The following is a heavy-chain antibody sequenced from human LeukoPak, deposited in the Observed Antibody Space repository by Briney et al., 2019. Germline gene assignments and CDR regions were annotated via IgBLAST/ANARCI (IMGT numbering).Heavy chain of an antibody. D-gene: IGHD2-2*01. CDR3: ARGPSTSIPTYYYYGMDV. CDR2: INAGNGNT. V-gene: IGHV1-3*01. CDR1: GYTFTSYG. J-gene: IGHJ6*01. Sequence: GASVKVSCKASGYTFTSYGISWVRQAPGQGLEWMGWINAGNGNTKYSQKFQGRVTITRDTSASTAYMELSSLRSEDTAVYYCARGPSTSIPTYYYYGMDVWGQGTTVTVSS.